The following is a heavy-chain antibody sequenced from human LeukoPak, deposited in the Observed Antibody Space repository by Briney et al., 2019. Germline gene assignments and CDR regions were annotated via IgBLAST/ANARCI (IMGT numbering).Heavy chain of an antibody. CDR2: INPSGGST. J-gene: IGHJ4*02. Sequence: ASVKVSCKASGYTFTSYYMHWVRQAPGQGLEWVGIINPSGGSTSYAQKFQGRVTMTRDTSTSTVYMELSSLRSEDTAVYYCARDLVGYCSSTSCYEFDYWGQGTLVTVSS. D-gene: IGHD2-2*03. V-gene: IGHV1-46*01. CDR1: GYTFTSYY. CDR3: ARDLVGYCSSTSCYEFDY.